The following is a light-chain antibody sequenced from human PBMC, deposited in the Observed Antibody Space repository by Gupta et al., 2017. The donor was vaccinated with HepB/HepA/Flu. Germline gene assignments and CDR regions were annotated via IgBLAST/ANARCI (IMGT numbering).Light chain of an antibody. CDR1: SSNIGGNY. Sequence: QSVLTQPPSASGTPGQSVTISCSGSSSNIGGNYVYWYQQLPGTAPKLLIYRDNERPSGVPDRLSGSKSGTSASLAISGLRSEDEADYHCAAWDDTLSGVVFGGGTKLTVL. J-gene: IGLJ2*01. V-gene: IGLV1-47*01. CDR3: AAWDDTLSGVV. CDR2: RDN.